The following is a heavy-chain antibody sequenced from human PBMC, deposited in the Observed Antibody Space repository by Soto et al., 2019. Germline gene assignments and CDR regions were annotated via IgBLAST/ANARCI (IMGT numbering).Heavy chain of an antibody. CDR1: GFTFGAYT. J-gene: IGHJ3*02. V-gene: IGHV3-30-3*01. Sequence: QVQLVESGGGVVQPGRSLRLSCAASGFTFGAYTMHWVRQPPGKGLEWVAVISYDGNNKRYTDPVRGRFTVSRDNSKSTLYLQMNSLKSEDTAVYYCARDGYSGRSDGFDIWGQGTMVTVSS. CDR3: ARDGYSGRSDGFDI. D-gene: IGHD1-26*01. CDR2: ISYDGNNK.